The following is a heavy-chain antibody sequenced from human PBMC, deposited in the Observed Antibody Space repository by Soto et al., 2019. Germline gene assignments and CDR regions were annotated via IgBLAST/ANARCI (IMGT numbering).Heavy chain of an antibody. Sequence: QVQLQASGPGLVTPSQTLSLTFTVSCVSIIRHANPWTWIRQYPGRGREWIGHIYYSGTTNYNPSLSSRAAISVATSNSQFALRMNSVTDADTAVDYCARVGAAAGTFGYFDFWGRGSMDTVS. D-gene: IGHD6-13*01. J-gene: IGHJ4*01. V-gene: IGHV4-31*03. CDR1: CVSIIRHANP. CDR3: ARVGAAAGTFGYFDF. CDR2: IYYSGTT.